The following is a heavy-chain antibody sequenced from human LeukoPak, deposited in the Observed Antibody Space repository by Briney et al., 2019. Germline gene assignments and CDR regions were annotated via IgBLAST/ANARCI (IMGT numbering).Heavy chain of an antibody. CDR3: ARVKDPGGYYYYYYMDV. D-gene: IGHD3-16*01. CDR1: GYSISSGYY. Sequence: NASETLSLTCTISGYSISSGYYWGWIRQPPGKGLEWIGSIYYSGSTYYNPSLKSRVTISVDTSKNQFSLKLSSVTAADTAMYYCARVKDPGGYYYYYYMDVWGKGTTVTVSS. V-gene: IGHV4-38-2*02. J-gene: IGHJ6*03. CDR2: IYYSGST.